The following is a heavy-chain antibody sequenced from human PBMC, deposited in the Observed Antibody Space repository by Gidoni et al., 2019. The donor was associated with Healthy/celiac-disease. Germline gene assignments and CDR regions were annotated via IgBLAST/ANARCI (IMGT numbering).Heavy chain of an antibody. D-gene: IGHD3-10*01. V-gene: IGHV4-34*01. CDR1: GGSFSGYY. Sequence: QVQLQQWGEGLLKPSETLSLTCAVEGGSFSGYYWSWIRQPPGKGLELIGEINHSGSTNYNPSLKSRVTISVDTSKTQFSLKLSPVTAADTAVYYCARGLSFREPRDRPASSPLDYWGQGTLVTVSS. CDR3: ARGLSFREPRDRPASSPLDY. CDR2: INHSGST. J-gene: IGHJ4*02.